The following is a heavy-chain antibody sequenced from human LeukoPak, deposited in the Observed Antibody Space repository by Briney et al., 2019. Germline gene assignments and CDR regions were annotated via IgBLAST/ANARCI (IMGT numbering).Heavy chain of an antibody. CDR2: IKEDGGEI. CDR3: ARDRGGRSGLDD. CDR1: GITLSRSW. V-gene: IGHV3-7*04. J-gene: IGHJ4*02. Sequence: PGGSLRLSCAASGITLSRSWMSWVRQAPGEGLEWVAFIKEDGGEIFYVDSVKGRFTISRDNAENFLYLQMNSLRAEDTAVYYCARDRGGRSGLDDWGQGTLVVVSS. D-gene: IGHD2-15*01.